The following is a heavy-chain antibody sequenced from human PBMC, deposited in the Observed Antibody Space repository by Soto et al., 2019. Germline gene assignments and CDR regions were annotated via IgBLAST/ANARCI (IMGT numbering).Heavy chain of an antibody. CDR2: ISYDGSNK. V-gene: IGHV3-30*18. Sequence: QVQLVESGGGVVQPGRSLRLSCAASGFTFNNYGMHWVRQAPGKGLEWVAVISYDGSNKYYADSVKGRFTISRDNSKNTLYLQMNSLRAEDTAVYYCAKDAGSGWYLNWYFDLWGRGTLVTVSS. D-gene: IGHD6-19*01. J-gene: IGHJ2*01. CDR1: GFTFNNYG. CDR3: AKDAGSGWYLNWYFDL.